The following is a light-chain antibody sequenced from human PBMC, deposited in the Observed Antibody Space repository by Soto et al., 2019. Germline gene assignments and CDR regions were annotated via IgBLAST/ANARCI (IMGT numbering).Light chain of an antibody. V-gene: IGKV1-9*01. Sequence: DIQLTQSPPFLSSSVGDRVTITCRASEGISGFLNWYQQKPGKVPKLLIYAASTLRSGVPSRFSGSGSGTEYTLTISSLHPEDFATYYCQQLNRYPITFGQGTRLEIK. J-gene: IGKJ5*01. CDR2: AAS. CDR3: QQLNRYPIT. CDR1: EGISGF.